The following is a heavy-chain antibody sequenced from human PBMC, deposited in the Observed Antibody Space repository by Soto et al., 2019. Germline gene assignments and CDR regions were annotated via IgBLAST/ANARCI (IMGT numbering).Heavy chain of an antibody. V-gene: IGHV1-58*01. CDR3: AADATAWQQMVPSDY. CDR2: IAVGSGYT. J-gene: IGHJ4*02. CDR1: GFTFTSSA. D-gene: IGHD2-8*01. Sequence: SVKVSCKASGFTFTSSAFQWVRQARGQRLEWIGWIAVGSGYTNYAQRFQDRVTPTRDMSTATTYMELSRLTSEDTAIYYCAADATAWQQMVPSDYWGQGTLVTVSS.